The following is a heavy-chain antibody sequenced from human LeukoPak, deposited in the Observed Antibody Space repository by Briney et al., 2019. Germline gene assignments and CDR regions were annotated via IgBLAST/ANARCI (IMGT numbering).Heavy chain of an antibody. V-gene: IGHV3-7*01. CDR1: RFTFNSYW. J-gene: IGHJ3*02. D-gene: IGHD2-2*01. CDR3: AKLIPSYIVVAHRDAFDI. Sequence: GGSLRLSCAASRFTFNSYWMTWVRQAPGKGLEWVANIKPDGGETYYVDSVKGRFSISRDNAKNSLSLQMNSLRAEDTAVYYCAKLIPSYIVVAHRDAFDIWGQGTMVTVSS. CDR2: IKPDGGET.